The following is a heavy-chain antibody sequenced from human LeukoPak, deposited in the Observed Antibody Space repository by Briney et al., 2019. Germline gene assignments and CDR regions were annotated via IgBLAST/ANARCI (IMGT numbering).Heavy chain of an antibody. D-gene: IGHD6-13*01. CDR1: GFTFSSYW. J-gene: IGHJ4*02. Sequence: GGSLRLSCAASGFTFSSYWMHWVRQAPGKGLVWVSRINTDGSSTSYADSVKGRFTISRDNAKNTLYLQMNSLRAEDTAVYYCARGAAAGPFDYWGQGTLVTVSS. CDR2: INTDGSST. V-gene: IGHV3-74*01. CDR3: ARGAAAGPFDY.